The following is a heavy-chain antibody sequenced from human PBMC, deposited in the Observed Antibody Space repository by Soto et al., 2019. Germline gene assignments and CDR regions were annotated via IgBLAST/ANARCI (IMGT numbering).Heavy chain of an antibody. J-gene: IGHJ4*02. D-gene: IGHD2-2*01. CDR2: ISAYNGNT. V-gene: IGHV1-18*01. CDR3: ARDLSGTPGY. Sequence: QVQLVQSGAEVKKPGASVKVSCKASGYTFTSFGISWVRQAPGQGLEWMGWISAYNGNTNYAQKLQGRVTMTTDTSTSTAYMERKSVESVETAVYYGARDLSGTPGYWGQGPRLTVSS. CDR1: GYTFTSFG.